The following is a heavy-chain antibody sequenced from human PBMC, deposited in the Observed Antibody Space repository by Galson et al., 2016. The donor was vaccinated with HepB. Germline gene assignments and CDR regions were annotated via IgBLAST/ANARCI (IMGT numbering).Heavy chain of an antibody. CDR3: EGEWDTGICYGTDY. CDR1: GFTIRNYW. D-gene: IGHD2-15*01. CDR2: IKQDGSEK. Sequence: SLRLSCAASGFTIRNYWMTWFRQSPGKGLEWVANIKQDGSEKYYVDSVKGRFIISRDNAKNSLFLQMNSLRAEDTAVYHCEGEWDTGICYGTDYWGQGTLVTVSS. J-gene: IGHJ4*02. V-gene: IGHV3-7*01.